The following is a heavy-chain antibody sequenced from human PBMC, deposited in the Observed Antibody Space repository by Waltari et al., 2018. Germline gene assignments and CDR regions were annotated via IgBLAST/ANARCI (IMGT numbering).Heavy chain of an antibody. Sequence: EVQVVESGGGFIQTGESLRLSCVASGVTIGGTAMEWVRQSPGKGLQWFGLVRSKHNNFATVYAESMRGRSMVSRNASMNTAYLQIDNVTPDDTAVYYCTTGIVELESERAAFWGRGVLVTVTS. CDR3: TTGIVELESERAAF. V-gene: IGHV3-73*01. CDR1: GVTIGGTA. J-gene: IGHJ4*02. D-gene: IGHD1-1*01. CDR2: VRSKHNNFAT.